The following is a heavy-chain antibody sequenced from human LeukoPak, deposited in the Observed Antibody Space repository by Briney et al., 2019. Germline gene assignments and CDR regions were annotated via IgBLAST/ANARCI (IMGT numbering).Heavy chain of an antibody. J-gene: IGHJ5*02. V-gene: IGHV3-21*01. CDR1: GFTLSNYD. CDR2: ISIISRYI. Sequence: RTGGSLRLSCAASGFTLSNYDMNWVRQAPGKGLEWVSSISIISRYIYYKDSVRGRFTISRDDAKNSLYLEMNSLRAEDTAVYYCARADCSSSTCYLRRSWFDPWGQGNPFTVSS. D-gene: IGHD2-2*01. CDR3: ARADCSSSTCYLRRSWFDP.